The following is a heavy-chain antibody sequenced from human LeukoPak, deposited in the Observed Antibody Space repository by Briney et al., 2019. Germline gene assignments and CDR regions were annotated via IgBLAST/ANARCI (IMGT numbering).Heavy chain of an antibody. Sequence: ASVKVSCKASGYTFTSYGISWVRQAPGQGLEWMGWISAYNGNTNYAQKLQGRVTMTTDTSTSTAYTELRSLRSDDTAVYYCARDPSGSYHDNWFDPWGQGTLVTVSS. J-gene: IGHJ5*02. CDR2: ISAYNGNT. CDR1: GYTFTSYG. CDR3: ARDPSGSYHDNWFDP. D-gene: IGHD1-26*01. V-gene: IGHV1-18*01.